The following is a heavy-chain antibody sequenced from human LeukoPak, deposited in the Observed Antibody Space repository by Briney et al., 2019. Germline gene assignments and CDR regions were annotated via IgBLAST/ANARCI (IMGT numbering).Heavy chain of an antibody. V-gene: IGHV4-59*01. CDR3: AREGGSHCSGGSCYLLRAFDI. D-gene: IGHD2-15*01. CDR1: GGSISSYY. CDR2: IYYSGST. J-gene: IGHJ3*02. Sequence: SETLSLTCTVSGGSISSYYWSWIRQPPGKGLEWIGYIYYSGSTNYNPSLKSRVTISVDTSKNQFSLKLSSATAADTAVYYCAREGGSHCSGGSCYLLRAFDIWGQGTMVTVSS.